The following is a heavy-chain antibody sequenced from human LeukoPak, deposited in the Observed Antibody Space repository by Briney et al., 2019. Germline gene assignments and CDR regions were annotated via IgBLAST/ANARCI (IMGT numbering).Heavy chain of an antibody. Sequence: PGGSLRLSCAASGFTFSSYAMSWVRQAPGKGREWVSAISGSGGNKSYADAVMRRFTISRDNSKNKLYPQMNSLRAEDTAVYYCAKDSPPFRMYSSGWLYYFDYWGQGTLVTVSS. CDR2: ISGSGGNK. D-gene: IGHD6-19*01. CDR1: GFTFSSYA. J-gene: IGHJ4*02. V-gene: IGHV3-23*01. CDR3: AKDSPPFRMYSSGWLYYFDY.